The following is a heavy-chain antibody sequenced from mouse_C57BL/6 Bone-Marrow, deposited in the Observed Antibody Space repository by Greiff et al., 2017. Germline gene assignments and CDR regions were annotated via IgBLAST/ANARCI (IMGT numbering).Heavy chain of an antibody. CDR1: GYTFTDYY. Sequence: EVQLQQSGPELVKPGASVKISCKASGYTFTDYYMNWVKQSHGKSLEWIGDINPNNGGTRYNQKFKGKATLTVDKSSSTAYMELRSLTSEDSAVYYCARVIYYDDGAWFAYWGQGTLVTVSA. J-gene: IGHJ3*01. CDR3: ARVIYYDDGAWFAY. V-gene: IGHV1-26*01. D-gene: IGHD2-4*01. CDR2: INPNNGGT.